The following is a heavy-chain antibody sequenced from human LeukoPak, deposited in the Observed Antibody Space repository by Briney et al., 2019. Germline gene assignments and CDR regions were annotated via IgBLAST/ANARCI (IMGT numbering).Heavy chain of an antibody. J-gene: IGHJ4*02. D-gene: IGHD5-18*01. CDR2: ISSSSSYI. CDR3: ARDGYSYGYYYFDY. CDR1: GFTFSSYS. Sequence: PGGSLTLSCAASGFTFSSYSMSWVRQPPGKGLEWVSSISSSSSYIYYADSVKGRFTISRDNAKNSLYLQMNSLRAEDTAVYYCARDGYSYGYYYFDYWGQGTLVTVSS. V-gene: IGHV3-21*01.